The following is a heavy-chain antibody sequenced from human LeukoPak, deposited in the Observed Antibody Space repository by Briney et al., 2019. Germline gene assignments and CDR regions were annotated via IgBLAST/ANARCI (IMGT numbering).Heavy chain of an antibody. CDR3: AGRGRRYFRD. CDR2: LYDSGNT. CDR1: GASISSDY. Sequence: SETLSLTCIVSGASISSDYWSWLRQSPGKGLEWIGYLYDSGNTDYNPSLKSRVSISMNTSKNQFSLNLTPVTDADTAVYYCAGRGRRYFRDWGQGTLVTVSS. V-gene: IGHV4-59*08. J-gene: IGHJ1*01.